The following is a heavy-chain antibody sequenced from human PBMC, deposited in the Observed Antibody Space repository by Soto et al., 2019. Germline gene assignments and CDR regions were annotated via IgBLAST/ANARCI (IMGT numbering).Heavy chain of an antibody. J-gene: IGHJ5*02. CDR1: GFALDDYA. Sequence: GWSLRLSCAASGFALDDYAMHLVRQAPGKGLEWVSSISWSSGSIGYADSVKGRFTISRDNAKNSLYLQMNSLRAEDTALYYCANGGGQCRVSWLEPWGQGTLVTISS. V-gene: IGHV3-9*01. CDR3: ANGGGQCRVSWLEP. CDR2: ISWSSGSI. D-gene: IGHD6-19*01.